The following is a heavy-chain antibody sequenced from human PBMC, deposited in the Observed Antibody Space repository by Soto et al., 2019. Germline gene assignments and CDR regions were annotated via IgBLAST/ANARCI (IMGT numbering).Heavy chain of an antibody. Sequence: SETLSLTCAVSGYSISSSNWWGWIRQPPGKGMEWIGYIYYSGTTYYNPYLKSRVNMSVDTSKNQFYLKLTSVTAADTAVYYCARLNGYCVSTNCHGYYGMDVWGQGTTVTVSS. J-gene: IGHJ6*02. D-gene: IGHD2-2*03. V-gene: IGHV4-28*01. CDR2: IYYSGTT. CDR1: GYSISSSNW. CDR3: ARLNGYCVSTNCHGYYGMDV.